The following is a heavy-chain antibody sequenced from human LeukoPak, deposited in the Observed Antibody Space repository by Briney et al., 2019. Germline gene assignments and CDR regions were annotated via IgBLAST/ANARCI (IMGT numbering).Heavy chain of an antibody. Sequence: QPGGSLRLSCSASGFTFTNYPMHWVRQAPGKGLEFVSSISSNGISTYYADSVKGRFTISRDNSKNTLYLQMSSLRAEDTAVYYCERGRPHGNDYWGKETLVTVS. D-gene: IGHD4-23*01. CDR2: ISSNGIST. J-gene: IGHJ4*02. CDR1: GFTFTNYP. CDR3: ERGRPHGNDY. V-gene: IGHV3-64D*06.